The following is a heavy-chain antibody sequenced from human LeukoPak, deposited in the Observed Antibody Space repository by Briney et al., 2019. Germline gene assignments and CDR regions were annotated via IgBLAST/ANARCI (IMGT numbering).Heavy chain of an antibody. V-gene: IGHV3-23*01. CDR3: AKDEYYYDSSGYYPDY. J-gene: IGHJ4*02. Sequence: GGSLRLSCAASGFTFSSYAMSWVRQAPGKGLEWVSAISGSGGSTYYADSVKGRFTISRDNSKNTLYLQMNSLRAEDTAVYYCAKDEYYYDSSGYYPDYWGQGTLVTVSS. CDR1: GFTFSSYA. D-gene: IGHD3-22*01. CDR2: ISGSGGST.